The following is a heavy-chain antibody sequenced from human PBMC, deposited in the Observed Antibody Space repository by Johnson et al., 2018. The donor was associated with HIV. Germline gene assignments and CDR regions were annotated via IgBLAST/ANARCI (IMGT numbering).Heavy chain of an antibody. CDR1: GFTLSNYA. D-gene: IGHD4-17*01. CDR2: ISNDGSIK. V-gene: IGHV3-30-3*01. Sequence: QVQLVESGGGVVQTGRSLRLSCAVSGFTLSNYAMHWVRQAPGKGLEWVAFISNDGSIKFSADSVKGRFTISKDNSKNTLYLHMNSLRPEDTAVYYCVHGVPNPAGAFDIWGRGTMVTVSS. J-gene: IGHJ3*02. CDR3: VHGVPNPAGAFDI.